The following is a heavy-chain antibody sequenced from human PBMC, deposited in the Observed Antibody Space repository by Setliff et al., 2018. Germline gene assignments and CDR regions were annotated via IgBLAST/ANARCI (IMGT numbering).Heavy chain of an antibody. V-gene: IGHV3-30*04. J-gene: IGHJ6*03. CDR3: ARDRIGPFLSYMDG. Sequence: PGGSLRLSCAASGFTVSTFSMHWVRQAPVKGLEWVAIMSYDTTKEYYADSVKGRFTISRDNSRNTLYLQMNSLRSEDTAVYYCARDRIGPFLSYMDGWGKGTAVTVSS. D-gene: IGHD3-3*02. CDR1: GFTVSTFS. CDR2: MSYDTTKE.